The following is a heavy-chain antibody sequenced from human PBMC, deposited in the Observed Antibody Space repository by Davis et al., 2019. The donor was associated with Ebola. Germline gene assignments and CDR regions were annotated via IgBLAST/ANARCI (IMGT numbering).Heavy chain of an antibody. Sequence: SVKVSCKASGGTFSSYAISWVRQAPGQGLEWMGGIIPIFGTANYAQKFQGRVTITADKSTSTAYMELSSLRSEDTAVYYCATAKPGYYGTYGMDVWGQGTTVTVSS. CDR2: IIPIFGTA. CDR1: GGTFSSYA. V-gene: IGHV1-69*06. D-gene: IGHD2/OR15-2a*01. J-gene: IGHJ6*02. CDR3: ATAKPGYYGTYGMDV.